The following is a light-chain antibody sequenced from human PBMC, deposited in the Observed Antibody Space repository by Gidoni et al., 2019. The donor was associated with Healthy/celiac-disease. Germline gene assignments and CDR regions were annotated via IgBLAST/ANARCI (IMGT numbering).Light chain of an antibody. V-gene: IGKV1-6*01. CDR3: LQDYNYPRT. CDR2: AAS. Sequence: AIQLTQSPSSLSASVGDRVTITCRASQGIRNDLGWYQQKPGKAPQLLIYAASSLQSGVPSRFSGSGSGTDFTLTISSLQPEDFAIYYCLQDYNYPRTFGQGTKVEIK. CDR1: QGIRND. J-gene: IGKJ1*01.